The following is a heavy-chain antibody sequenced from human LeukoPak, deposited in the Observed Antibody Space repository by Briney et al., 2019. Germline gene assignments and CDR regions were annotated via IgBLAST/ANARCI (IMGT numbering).Heavy chain of an antibody. J-gene: IGHJ5*02. CDR1: GYTFTSYG. CDR2: ISGNNGYT. CDR3: ARDESRYSSGYYPNWFDP. V-gene: IGHV1-18*01. D-gene: IGHD3-22*01. Sequence: GSVRVSCKASGYTFTSYGMSWVRQAPGQGLEWMGWISGNNGYTHYAHTLKGRVTMTTDKSTSTAYMEMKRLRSDDTAVYYCARDESRYSSGYYPNWFDPWGQGTLVTVSS.